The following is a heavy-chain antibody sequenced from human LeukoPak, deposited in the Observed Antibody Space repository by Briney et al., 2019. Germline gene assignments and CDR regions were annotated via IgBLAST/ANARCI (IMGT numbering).Heavy chain of an antibody. Sequence: GGSLRLSCAASGFTFSSYGMHWVRLAPGKGLEWVAVISYDGSNKYYADSVKGRFTISRGNSKNTLYLQMNSLRAEDTAVYYCAKTGDDGVYFDYWGQGTLVTVSS. D-gene: IGHD7-27*01. CDR1: GFTFSSYG. J-gene: IGHJ4*02. V-gene: IGHV3-30*18. CDR3: AKTGDDGVYFDY. CDR2: ISYDGSNK.